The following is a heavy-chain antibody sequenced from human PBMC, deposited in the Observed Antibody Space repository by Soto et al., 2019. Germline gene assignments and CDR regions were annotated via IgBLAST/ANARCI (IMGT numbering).Heavy chain of an antibody. J-gene: IGHJ3*01. V-gene: IGHV1-8*01. Sequence: QVQLVQSGAEVKKPGASVKVSCLASGYTFTNYDINWVRQATGQGLEGMGWMNPNSGNTGYAQKVQGSVTMTRNTSISTVYMELSSLRSEDTAVYYCARGLYAFDVWGHGTMVTVSS. CDR1: GYTFTNYD. CDR3: ARGLYAFDV. CDR2: MNPNSGNT.